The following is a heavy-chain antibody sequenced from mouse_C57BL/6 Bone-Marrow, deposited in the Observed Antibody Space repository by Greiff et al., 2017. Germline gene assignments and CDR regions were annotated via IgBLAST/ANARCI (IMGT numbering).Heavy chain of an antibody. CDR3: ARGVYYSNSYYYAMYF. V-gene: IGHV1-64*01. CDR1: GYTFTSYW. D-gene: IGHD2-5*01. Sequence: QVQLQQPGAELVKPGASVQLSCKASGYTFTSYWMHWVKQRPGQGLEWIGMIHPNSGSTNYNEKFKSKATLTVDKASSTAYMQLSSLTSEDSAVYYCARGVYYSNSYYYAMYFWGQGTSVTVSS. CDR2: IHPNSGST. J-gene: IGHJ4*01.